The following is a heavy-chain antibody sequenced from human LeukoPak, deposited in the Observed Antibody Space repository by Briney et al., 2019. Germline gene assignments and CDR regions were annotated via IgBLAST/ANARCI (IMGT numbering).Heavy chain of an antibody. CDR1: GFSFTKSW. Sequence: GGSLRLSCAASGFSFTKSWMNWVRQTPGKGLEWVANINPDGNEKSYVDSVKGRFTISRDNAKTSLFLQMNSLRAEDTALYYCAAWYSETTQERNSWGQGTLVTVSS. V-gene: IGHV3-7*03. J-gene: IGHJ4*02. CDR2: INPDGNEK. CDR3: AAWYSETTQERNS. D-gene: IGHD2-21*01.